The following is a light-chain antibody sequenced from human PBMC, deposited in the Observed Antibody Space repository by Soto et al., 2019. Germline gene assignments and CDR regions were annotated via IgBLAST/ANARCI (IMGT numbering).Light chain of an antibody. Sequence: DIQMTQSPSSLSASVGDRVTITCRASQSISTYLNWYQQKPGKAPKLLIYAASSLQSGVPSRFSGSGSGPHFTLTISSLQPEDFATYNCQQSYSTPLTFGGGTKVEIK. CDR1: QSISTY. J-gene: IGKJ4*01. V-gene: IGKV1-39*01. CDR3: QQSYSTPLT. CDR2: AAS.